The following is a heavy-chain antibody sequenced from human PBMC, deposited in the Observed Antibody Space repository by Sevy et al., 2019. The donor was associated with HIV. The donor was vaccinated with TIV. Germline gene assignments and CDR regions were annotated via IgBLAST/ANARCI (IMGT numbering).Heavy chain of an antibody. CDR1: GGSISSYY. V-gene: IGHV4-59*08. D-gene: IGHD3-3*01. CDR2: IYYSGST. Sequence: SETLSLTCTVSGGSISSYYWSWIRQPPGKGLEWIGYIYYSGSTNYNPSLKSRVTISVDTSKNQFSLKLSSVTAADTAVYYCARHYDFWRGSLYGGYFDYWGQGTLVTVS. CDR3: ARHYDFWRGSLYGGYFDY. J-gene: IGHJ4*02.